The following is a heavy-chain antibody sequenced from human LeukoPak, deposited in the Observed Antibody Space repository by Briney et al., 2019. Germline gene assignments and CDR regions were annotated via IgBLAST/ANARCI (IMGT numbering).Heavy chain of an antibody. D-gene: IGHD4-17*01. J-gene: IGHJ4*02. CDR3: ARDSVGDYFDY. CDR1: GFTFSSYW. V-gene: IGHV3-7*03. CDR2: IKQDGSEK. Sequence: GGSLRLSCAASGFTFSSYWMSWVRQAPGKGLEWVANIKQDGSEKYYVDSVKGRFTISRDNAKNSLYLQVNSLRAEDTAVYYCARDSVGDYFDYWGQGTLVTVSS.